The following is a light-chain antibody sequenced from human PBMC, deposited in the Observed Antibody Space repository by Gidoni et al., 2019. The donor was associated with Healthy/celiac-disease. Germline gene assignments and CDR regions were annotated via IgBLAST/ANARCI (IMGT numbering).Light chain of an antibody. Sequence: EIVLTQSPGTLSLSPGERATLSCRASQSVSSSYLAWYQQKPGQAPRRLIYGASSRATGIPDRFSGSGSGTDFTLTISRLEPEDCAVYYCQQDGSSPYTFGQGTKLEIK. CDR2: GAS. J-gene: IGKJ2*01. V-gene: IGKV3-20*01. CDR3: QQDGSSPYT. CDR1: QSVSSSY.